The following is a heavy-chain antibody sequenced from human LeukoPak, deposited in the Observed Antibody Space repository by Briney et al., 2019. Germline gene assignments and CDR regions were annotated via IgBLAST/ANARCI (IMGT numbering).Heavy chain of an antibody. Sequence: SSETLSLTCTVSGASISDAAYYWSWIRQPAGKGLEWIGRIYTSGSTNYNPSLKSRVTMSVDTSKNQFSLKLSSVTAADTAVYYCARDRAAARIYYYYYMDVWGKGTTVTVSS. CDR2: IYTSGST. V-gene: IGHV4-61*02. CDR3: ARDRAAARIYYYYYMDV. D-gene: IGHD6-13*01. CDR1: GASISDAAYY. J-gene: IGHJ6*03.